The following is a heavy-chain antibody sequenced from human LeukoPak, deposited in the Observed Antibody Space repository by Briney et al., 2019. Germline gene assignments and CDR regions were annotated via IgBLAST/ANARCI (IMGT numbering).Heavy chain of an antibody. D-gene: IGHD3-22*01. CDR2: INPSGGST. V-gene: IGHV1-46*01. J-gene: IGHJ4*02. CDR1: GYTLTSYY. Sequence: GASVKVSCKASGYTLTSYYMHWVRQAPGQGLEWMGIINPSGGSTSYAQKFQGRVTMTRDMSTSTVYMELSSLRSEDTAVYYCARGPSGYYYSRPSDYWGQGTLVTVSS. CDR3: ARGPSGYYYSRPSDY.